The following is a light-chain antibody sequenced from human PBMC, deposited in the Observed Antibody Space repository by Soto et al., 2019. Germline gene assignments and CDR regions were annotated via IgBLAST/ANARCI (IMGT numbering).Light chain of an antibody. CDR1: INDVGGYNY. CDR3: SSYTSSSYA. V-gene: IGLV2-14*01. J-gene: IGLJ1*01. Sequence: QSLLTQTASLSGSPGQSITISCTGTINDVGGYNYGSWYQQHPGKAPKLMIYEVSNRPSGVSNRFSGSKSGNTASLTISGLQAEDEADYFCSSYTSSSYAFGTGTKVDVL. CDR2: EVS.